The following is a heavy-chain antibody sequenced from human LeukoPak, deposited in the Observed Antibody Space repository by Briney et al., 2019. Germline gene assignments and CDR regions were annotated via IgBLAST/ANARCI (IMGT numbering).Heavy chain of an antibody. CDR3: AREGDPGFDY. Sequence: GGSLRLSCAASGFTFSSYEMNWVRQAPGKGLEWVSHISSSGSSIYYADSMKGRFTISRDNAENSLYLQMNSLRAEDTAVYYCAREGDPGFDYWGQGTLVTVSS. CDR1: GFTFSSYE. V-gene: IGHV3-48*03. J-gene: IGHJ4*02. CDR2: ISSSGSSI.